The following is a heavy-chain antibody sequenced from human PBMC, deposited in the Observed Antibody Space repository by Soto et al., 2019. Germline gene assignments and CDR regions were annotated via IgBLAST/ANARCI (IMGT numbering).Heavy chain of an antibody. CDR2: IIPIFGTA. V-gene: IGHV1-69*12. Sequence: QVQLVQSGAEVKKPGSSVKVSCKASGGTFSSYAISWVRQAPGQGLEWMGGIIPIFGTANYAQKFQGRVTITADESTSRAYMELSSLSSEDTAVYYCARETRYCSGGSCFDYWGQGTLVTVSS. CDR1: GGTFSSYA. J-gene: IGHJ4*02. CDR3: ARETRYCSGGSCFDY. D-gene: IGHD2-15*01.